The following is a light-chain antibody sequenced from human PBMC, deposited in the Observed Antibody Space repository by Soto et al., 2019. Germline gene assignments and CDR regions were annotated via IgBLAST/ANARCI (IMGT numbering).Light chain of an antibody. CDR3: QQTYTVPYT. CDR1: QSIEWY. V-gene: IGKV1-39*01. Sequence: DIQMTHSPSSLSASVGDRVTITCRASQSIEWYLNWYQQKSGKAPKFLMYATSHLQSGVPSRFSGSGSGTEFTLTISGLQPEDFGSYYCQQTYTVPYTVGQGTKLEIE. J-gene: IGKJ2*01. CDR2: ATS.